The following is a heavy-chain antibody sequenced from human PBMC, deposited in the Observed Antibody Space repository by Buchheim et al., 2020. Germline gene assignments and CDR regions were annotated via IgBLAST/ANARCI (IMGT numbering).Heavy chain of an antibody. CDR3: ARGRRMEMELVY. D-gene: IGHD5-24*01. J-gene: IGHJ4*02. CDR1: GGSFSGYY. Sequence: QVQLQQWGAGLLKPSETLSLTCGVYGGSFSGYYWSWIRQPPGKGLEWIGEINQGGGTTYNPSLKSRVTLSLHTPQPHFPPNLIAVTAADTAMYYCARGRRMEMELVYWGQGSL. V-gene: IGHV4-34*01. CDR2: INQGGGT.